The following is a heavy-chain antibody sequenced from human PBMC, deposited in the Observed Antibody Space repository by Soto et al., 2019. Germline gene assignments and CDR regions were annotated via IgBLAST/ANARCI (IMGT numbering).Heavy chain of an antibody. D-gene: IGHD3-9*01. CDR3: ARDEYYDTLTGYQRRRFDP. J-gene: IGHJ5*02. CDR2: ISAYNGNT. CDR1: GYTFTSYG. Sequence: QVQLVQSGAEVKKPGASVKVSCKASGYTFTSYGISWVRQAPGQGLEWMGWISAYNGNTNYAQKLQGRVTMTTDTSTSTAYMELRSLRSDDTAVYYCARDEYYDTLTGYQRRRFDPWGQGTLVTVSS. V-gene: IGHV1-18*04.